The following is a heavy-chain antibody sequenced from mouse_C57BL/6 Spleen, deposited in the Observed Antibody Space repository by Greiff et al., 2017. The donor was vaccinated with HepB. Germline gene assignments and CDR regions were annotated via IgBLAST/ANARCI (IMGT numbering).Heavy chain of an antibody. CDR3: ARGGGLRRPSYAMDY. D-gene: IGHD2-4*01. V-gene: IGHV1-63*01. J-gene: IGHJ4*01. CDR1: GYTFTNYW. CDR2: IYPGGGYT. Sequence: VQLQQSGAELVRPGTSVKMSCKASGYTFTNYWIGWAKQRPGHGLEWIGDIYPGGGYTNYNEKFKGKATLTADKSSSTAYMQFSSLTSEDSAIYYCARGGGLRRPSYAMDYWGQGTSVTVSS.